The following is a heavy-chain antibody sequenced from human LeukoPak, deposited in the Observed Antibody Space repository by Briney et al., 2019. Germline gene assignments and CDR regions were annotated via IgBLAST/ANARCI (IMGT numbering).Heavy chain of an antibody. D-gene: IGHD2-15*01. CDR3: ANDIADTGGRAFDI. CDR2: ISGSGGST. Sequence: PGGSLRLSCAASGFNFSNYAMSWVRQAPGKGLEWVSAISGSGGSTYYADSVKGRFTISRDNSKNTLYLQMNSLRAEDTAVYYCANDIADTGGRAFDIWGQGTMVTVSS. CDR1: GFNFSNYA. V-gene: IGHV3-23*01. J-gene: IGHJ3*02.